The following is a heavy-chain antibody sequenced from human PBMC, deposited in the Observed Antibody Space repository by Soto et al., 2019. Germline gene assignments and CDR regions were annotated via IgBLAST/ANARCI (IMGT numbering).Heavy chain of an antibody. Sequence: QVQLVQSGAEVKKPGSSVKVSCKASGGTFSSYAISWVRQAPGQGLEWMGGIIPIFGTANYAQKFQGRVTITADESTSTAYMELSSLRSEDTAVYYCAASNSSGWYGHYYYGIDVWGQGTTVTVSS. CDR2: IIPIFGTA. CDR1: GGTFSSYA. CDR3: AASNSSGWYGHYYYGIDV. V-gene: IGHV1-69*01. J-gene: IGHJ6*02. D-gene: IGHD6-19*01.